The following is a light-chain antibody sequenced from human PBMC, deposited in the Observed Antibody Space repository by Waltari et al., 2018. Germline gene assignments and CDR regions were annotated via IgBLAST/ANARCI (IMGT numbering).Light chain of an antibody. J-gene: IGKJ2*01. V-gene: IGKV3-15*01. CDR1: QSVSTN. CDR2: GAS. Sequence: ETVMTQSPTTLSLSPGERATLSCRASQSVSTNLAWYQQRPGQAPRLLIYGASIRATGVPARFSGLGAGTEFTLTISSLQSEDFAVYYCQQYNNWPPYIFGQGSQLEI. CDR3: QQYNNWPPYI.